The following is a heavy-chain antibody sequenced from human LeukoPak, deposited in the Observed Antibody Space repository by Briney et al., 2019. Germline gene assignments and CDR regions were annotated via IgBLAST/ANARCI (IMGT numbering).Heavy chain of an antibody. V-gene: IGHV4-30-4*01. D-gene: IGHD2-15*01. CDR3: ARGARVVVAATHFDY. CDR1: GGSISSGDYY. CDR2: IYYSGST. Sequence: SETLSLTCIVSGGSISSGDYYWSWICQPPGKGLEWIGYIYYSGSTYYNPSLKSRVTISVDTSKNQFSLKLSSVTAADTAVYYCARGARVVVAATHFDYWGQGTLVTVSS. J-gene: IGHJ4*02.